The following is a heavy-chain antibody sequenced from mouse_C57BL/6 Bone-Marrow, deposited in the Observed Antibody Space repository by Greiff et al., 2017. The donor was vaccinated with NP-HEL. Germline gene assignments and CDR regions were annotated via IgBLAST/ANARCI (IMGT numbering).Heavy chain of an antibody. D-gene: IGHD2-1*01. Sequence: QVQLQQSGPELVKPGASVKISCKASGYAFSRSWMNWVKQRPGKGLEWIGRIYPGDGDTNYNGKFKGKATLTADKYSSTAYMQLSSLTSEDSAVYFCAREEAIYYADPFAYWGQGTLVTVSA. V-gene: IGHV1-82*01. CDR3: AREEAIYYADPFAY. CDR2: IYPGDGDT. J-gene: IGHJ3*01. CDR1: GYAFSRSW.